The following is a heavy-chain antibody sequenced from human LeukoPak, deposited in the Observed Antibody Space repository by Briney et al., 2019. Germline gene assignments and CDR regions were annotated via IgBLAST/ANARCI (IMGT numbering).Heavy chain of an antibody. CDR2: INHSGST. Sequence: SETLSLTCAVYGGAFIGYYWSWIRQPPGKGLEWIGEINHSGSTNYNPSLKRRVTISVDTSKNQFSLKLSSVTAADTAVYYCARGRTTETTYYYYYHGMDVWGQGTTVTVSS. D-gene: IGHD4-11*01. CDR1: GGAFIGYY. CDR3: ARGRTTETTYYYYYHGMDV. V-gene: IGHV4-34*01. J-gene: IGHJ6*02.